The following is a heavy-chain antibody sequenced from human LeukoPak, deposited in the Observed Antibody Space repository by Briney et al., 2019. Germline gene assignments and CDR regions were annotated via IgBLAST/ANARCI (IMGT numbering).Heavy chain of an antibody. CDR2: ISSSSSYI. CDR3: ARQRGAWYSSGFYFDY. CDR1: GFTFSSYS. J-gene: IGHJ4*02. D-gene: IGHD6-19*01. V-gene: IGHV3-21*01. Sequence: GGSLRLSCAASGFTFSSYSMNWVRQAPGKGLEWVSSISSSSSYIYYADSVKGRFTISRDNAKNSLYLQMNSLRAEDTAVYYCARQRGAWYSSGFYFDYWGQGTLVTVSS.